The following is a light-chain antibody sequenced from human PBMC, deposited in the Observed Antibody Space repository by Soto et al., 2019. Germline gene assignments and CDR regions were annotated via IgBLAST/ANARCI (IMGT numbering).Light chain of an antibody. Sequence: DIQMTQSPSSLSASVGDRVTITCRASQSISNYLNWYQQKPGKAPKLLIYAASSLQSGVPSRFSGSASGTDFTLPISSLQPEDFATYYCQQSYSAPQTFGPGTKVDI. CDR2: AAS. J-gene: IGKJ3*01. V-gene: IGKV1-39*01. CDR1: QSISNY. CDR3: QQSYSAPQT.